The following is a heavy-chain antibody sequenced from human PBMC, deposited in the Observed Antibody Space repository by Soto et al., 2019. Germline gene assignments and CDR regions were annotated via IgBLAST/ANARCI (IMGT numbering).Heavy chain of an antibody. CDR2: ISSSSSYI. Sequence: LGLCCAACGFPVSSYAVSLVRQAPGKGLEWVSSISSSSSYIYYADSVKGRFTISRDNAKNSLYLQMNSLRAEDTAVYYCARGRGYSGYAPGPFDYWGQGTLVTV. J-gene: IGHJ4*02. V-gene: IGHV3-21*01. CDR1: GFPVSSYA. D-gene: IGHD5-12*01. CDR3: ARGRGYSGYAPGPFDY.